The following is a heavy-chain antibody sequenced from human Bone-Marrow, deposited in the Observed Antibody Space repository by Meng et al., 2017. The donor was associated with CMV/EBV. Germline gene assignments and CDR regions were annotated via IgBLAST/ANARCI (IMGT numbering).Heavy chain of an antibody. D-gene: IGHD2-2*02. Sequence: GESLKISCAASGFTFSSYAMSWVRQAPGKGLEWVSAISGSGGSTYYADSVKGRFTISRDNSKNTLYLQMNSLRAEDTAVYYCAKDGWDIVVVPAALHYGMDVWGQGTTVTVSS. CDR3: AKDGWDIVVVPAALHYGMDV. J-gene: IGHJ6*02. V-gene: IGHV3-23*01. CDR1: GFTFSSYA. CDR2: ISGSGGST.